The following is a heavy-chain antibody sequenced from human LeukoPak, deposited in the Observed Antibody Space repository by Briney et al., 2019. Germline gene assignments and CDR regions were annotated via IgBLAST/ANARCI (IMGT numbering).Heavy chain of an antibody. V-gene: IGHV3-30*02. CDR1: GFTFSSYG. CDR2: ILYDGSNK. J-gene: IGHJ4*02. Sequence: GGSLRLSCAASGFTFSSYGMHWVRQAPGKGLEWVAFILYDGSNKYYADSVKGRFTISRDNSKNTLYLQMNSLRAEDTAVYYCAKDHPLAARPFDYWGQGTLVTVSS. CDR3: AKDHPLAARPFDY. D-gene: IGHD6-6*01.